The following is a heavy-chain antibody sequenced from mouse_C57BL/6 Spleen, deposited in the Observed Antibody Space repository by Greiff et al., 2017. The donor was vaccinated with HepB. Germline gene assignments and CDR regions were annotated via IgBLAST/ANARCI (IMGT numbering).Heavy chain of an antibody. Sequence: VQLQQSGAELVKPGASVKLSCTASGFNIKDYYMHWVKQRTEQGLEWIGRIDPEDGETKYAPKFKGKTTITADTSSNTAYLQLSSLTSEDTAVYYCARFITTVVGGAMDYWGQGTSVTVSS. V-gene: IGHV14-2*01. CDR2: IDPEDGET. CDR1: GFNIKDYY. CDR3: ARFITTVVGGAMDY. J-gene: IGHJ4*01. D-gene: IGHD1-1*01.